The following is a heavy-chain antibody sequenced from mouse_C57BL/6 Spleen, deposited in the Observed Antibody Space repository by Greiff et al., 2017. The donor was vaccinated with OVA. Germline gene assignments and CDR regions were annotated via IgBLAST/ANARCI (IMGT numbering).Heavy chain of an antibody. J-gene: IGHJ1*03. Sequence: DVKLVESGGGLVKPGGSLKLSCAASGFTFSSYTMSWVRQTPEKRLEWVATISGGGGNTYYPDSVKGRFTISRDNAKNTLYLQMSSLRSEDTALYYCARSYYYGSSYWYFDVWGTGTTVTVSS. V-gene: IGHV5-9*01. D-gene: IGHD1-1*01. CDR3: ARSYYYGSSYWYFDV. CDR1: GFTFSSYT. CDR2: ISGGGGNT.